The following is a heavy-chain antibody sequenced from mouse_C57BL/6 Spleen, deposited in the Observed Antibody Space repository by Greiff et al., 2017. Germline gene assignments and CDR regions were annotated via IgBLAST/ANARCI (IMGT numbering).Heavy chain of an antibody. V-gene: IGHV5-17*01. CDR3: ARPGNYYSNFDY. CDR2: ISSGSSTI. CDR1: GFTFSDYG. Sequence: EVMLVESGGGLVKPGGSLKLSCAASGFTFSDYGMHWVRQAPEKGLEWVAYISSGSSTIYYADTVKGRFTISRDNAKNTLFLQMTSLRSEDTAMYYCARPGNYYSNFDYWGQGTTLTVSS. D-gene: IGHD2-5*01. J-gene: IGHJ2*01.